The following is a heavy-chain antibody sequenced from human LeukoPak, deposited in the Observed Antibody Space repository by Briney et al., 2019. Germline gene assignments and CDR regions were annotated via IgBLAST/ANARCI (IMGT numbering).Heavy chain of an antibody. CDR2: IYYSGST. J-gene: IGHJ5*02. D-gene: IGHD3-10*01. V-gene: IGHV4-39*02. CDR1: GGSISSSNYY. Sequence: SETLSLTCTISGGSISSSNYYWGWIRQPPGKGLEWIGSIYYSGSTYYNPSLKSRVTMSVDTSTNQFSLKLSSVPAADTAVYYCPRDSLRPLITMVRGNNWFDPWGQGTLVTVSS. CDR3: PRDSLRPLITMVRGNNWFDP.